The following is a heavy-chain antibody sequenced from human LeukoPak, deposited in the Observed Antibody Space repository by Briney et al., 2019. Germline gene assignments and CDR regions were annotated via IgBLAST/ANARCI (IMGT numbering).Heavy chain of an antibody. CDR3: AKVPLGDSYYFDY. D-gene: IGHD2-21*02. Sequence: PGGSLRLSCAASGFTFSDYYMSWIRQAPGKGLEWVSYISSSGSTIYYADSVKGRFTISRDNAKNSLYLQMNSLRAEDTAVYYCAKVPLGDSYYFDYWGQGTLVTVSS. J-gene: IGHJ4*02. CDR1: GFTFSDYY. V-gene: IGHV3-11*01. CDR2: ISSSGSTI.